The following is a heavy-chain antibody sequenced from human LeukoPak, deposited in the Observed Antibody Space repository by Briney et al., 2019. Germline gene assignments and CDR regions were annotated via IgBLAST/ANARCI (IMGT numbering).Heavy chain of an antibody. V-gene: IGHV1-2*02. D-gene: IGHD2-2*02. CDR1: GYSFTGYY. CDR2: INPNSGGT. Sequence: ASVKVSCKASGYSFTGYYIHWVRQAPGQGLEWMGWINPNSGGTNYAQKLQGRVTMTRDTPISTAYMELSRLRSDDTAVYYCVRGDIVVLPAGIPHNWFDPWGQGTLVTVSS. J-gene: IGHJ5*02. CDR3: VRGDIVVLPAGIPHNWFDP.